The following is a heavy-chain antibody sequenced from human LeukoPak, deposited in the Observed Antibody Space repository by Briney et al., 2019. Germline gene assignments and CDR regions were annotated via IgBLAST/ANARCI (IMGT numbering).Heavy chain of an antibody. D-gene: IGHD1-26*01. CDR3: ARDRVGAIFF. CDR1: GDSFIIYG. V-gene: IGHV1-69*01. Sequence: SVNVSCKTSGDSFIIYGISWVRQAPRQGLEWMGGIIPVYGTTYHAQKFQGRVTITADESTRIVYMELSGLRSDDTAVYYCARDRVGAIFFWGQGTLVTVSS. CDR2: IIPVYGTT. J-gene: IGHJ4*02.